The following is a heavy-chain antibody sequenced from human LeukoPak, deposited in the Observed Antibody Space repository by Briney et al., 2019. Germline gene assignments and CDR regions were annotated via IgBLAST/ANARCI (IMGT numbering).Heavy chain of an antibody. J-gene: IGHJ4*02. CDR2: IIPIFGTA. D-gene: IGHD3-3*01. Sequence: GASVKVSCKASGGTFSSYAISWVRQAPGQGLEWMGGIIPIFGTANYAQKFQGRVTITTDESTSTAYMELSSLRSEDTAVYYCARGDYYDFWSGPMGYWGQGTLVTVSS. V-gene: IGHV1-69*05. CDR1: GGTFSSYA. CDR3: ARGDYYDFWSGPMGY.